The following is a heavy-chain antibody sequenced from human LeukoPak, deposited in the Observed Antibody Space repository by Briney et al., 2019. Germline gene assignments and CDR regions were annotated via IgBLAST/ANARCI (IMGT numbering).Heavy chain of an antibody. D-gene: IGHD6-19*01. CDR1: GFTFSSDA. CDR3: AKDRRQWPDAFDI. CDR2: ISGSGGST. Sequence: GGSLRLSCAASGFTFSSDAMSWVRQAPGKGLEWVSAISGSGGSTYYADSVKGRFTISRDNSKNTLYLQMNSLRAEDTAVYYCAKDRRQWPDAFDIWGQGTMVTVSS. V-gene: IGHV3-23*01. J-gene: IGHJ3*02.